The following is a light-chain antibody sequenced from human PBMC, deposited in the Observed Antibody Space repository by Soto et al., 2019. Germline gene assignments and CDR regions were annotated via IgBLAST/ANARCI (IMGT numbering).Light chain of an antibody. Sequence: DIQMTQSPSSLSASVGDRVTITCRASLDISNYLAWYQQKPGTVPNLLIYAASTLQSGVPSRFSGSGSGTDFTLTISSLQPEDVATYYCQKYDSAPRAVTFGGGTKVEIK. J-gene: IGKJ4*01. CDR1: LDISNY. CDR2: AAS. CDR3: QKYDSAPRAVT. V-gene: IGKV1-27*01.